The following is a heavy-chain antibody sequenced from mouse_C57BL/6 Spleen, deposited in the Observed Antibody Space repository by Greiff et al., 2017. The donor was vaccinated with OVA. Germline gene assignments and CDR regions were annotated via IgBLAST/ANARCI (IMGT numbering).Heavy chain of an antibody. CDR1: GYTFTNYW. D-gene: IGHD4-1*01. Sequence: QVQLQQSRAELVRPGTSVKMSCKASGYTFTNYWIGWAKQRPGHGLEWIGDIYPGGGYTNYNEKFKGKATLTADKSSSTAYMQFSSLTSEDSAIYYCARAGPRGYFDYWGQGTTLTVSS. V-gene: IGHV1-63*01. CDR2: IYPGGGYT. CDR3: ARAGPRGYFDY. J-gene: IGHJ2*01.